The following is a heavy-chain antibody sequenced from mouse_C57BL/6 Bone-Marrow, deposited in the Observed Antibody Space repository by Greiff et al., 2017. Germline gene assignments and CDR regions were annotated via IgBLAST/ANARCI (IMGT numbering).Heavy chain of an antibody. CDR3: ARSFGWYYYGSSYYAMDY. D-gene: IGHD1-1*01. CDR2: IYPSDSET. CDR1: GYTFTSYW. Sequence: QVQLQQPGAELVRPGSSVKLSCKASGYTFTSYWMDWVKQRPGQGLEWIGNIYPSDSETHYNQKFKDKATLTVDKSSSTAYLQLSSLTSEDSAVYYCARSFGWYYYGSSYYAMDYWGQGPSVTVSS. J-gene: IGHJ4*01. V-gene: IGHV1-61*01.